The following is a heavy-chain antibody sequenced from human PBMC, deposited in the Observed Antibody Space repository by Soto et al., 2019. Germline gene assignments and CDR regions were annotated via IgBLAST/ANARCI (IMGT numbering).Heavy chain of an antibody. D-gene: IGHD5-12*01. CDR3: ARDLGAGGYSGYDRGVYYYYYGMDV. CDR1: GFTFSSYA. CDR2: ISYDGSNK. Sequence: GGSLRLSCAASGFTFSSYAMHWVRQAPGKGLEWVAVISYDGSNKYYADSVKGRFTISRDNSKNTLYLQMNSLRAEDTAVYYCARDLGAGGYSGYDRGVYYYYYGMDVWGQGTTVTV. V-gene: IGHV3-30-3*01. J-gene: IGHJ6*02.